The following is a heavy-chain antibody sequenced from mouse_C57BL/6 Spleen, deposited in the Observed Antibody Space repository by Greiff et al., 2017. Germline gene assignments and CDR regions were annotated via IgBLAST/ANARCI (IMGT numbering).Heavy chain of an antibody. J-gene: IGHJ4*01. CDR3: ARGGLTDAMDY. Sequence: EVQVVESEEGLVQPGSSMKLSCTASGFTFSDYYMAWVRQVPEKGLEWVANINYDGSSTYYLDSLKSRFIISRDNAKNILYLQMSSLKSEDTATYYCARGGLTDAMDYWGQGTSVTVSS. CDR2: INYDGSST. V-gene: IGHV5-16*01. D-gene: IGHD1-3*01. CDR1: GFTFSDYY.